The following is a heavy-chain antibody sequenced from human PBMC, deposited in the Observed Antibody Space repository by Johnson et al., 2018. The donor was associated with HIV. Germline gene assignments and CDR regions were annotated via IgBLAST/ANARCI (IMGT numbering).Heavy chain of an antibody. CDR3: ARAFLHSSGWGPALPDAFDI. V-gene: IGHV3-30*14. D-gene: IGHD6-19*01. CDR1: GFTFSSYA. J-gene: IGHJ3*02. CDR2: ISYDGSYR. Sequence: QLVESGGGVVQPGRSLRLSCAASGFTFSSYAMHWVRQAPGKGLEWVAVISYDGSYRYYADSVKGRFTISRDNSKNTLYLQMNSLRAEDTAVYYCARAFLHSSGWGPALPDAFDIWGQGTMVTVSS.